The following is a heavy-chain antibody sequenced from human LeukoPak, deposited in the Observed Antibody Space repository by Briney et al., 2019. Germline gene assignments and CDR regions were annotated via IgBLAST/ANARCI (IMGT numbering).Heavy chain of an antibody. J-gene: IGHJ6*03. CDR3: ARDHRTNTAMPVDYYYYMDV. V-gene: IGHV1-69*06. CDR2: IIPIFGTT. D-gene: IGHD5-18*01. CDR1: GGTFSTYG. Sequence: ASVKVSCKASGGTFSTYGISWVRQAPGQGLEWMGGIIPIFGTTNYAQKFQGRVTITADKSTSTAYMELSSLRSEDTAVYYCARDHRTNTAMPVDYYYYMDVWGKGTTVTVSS.